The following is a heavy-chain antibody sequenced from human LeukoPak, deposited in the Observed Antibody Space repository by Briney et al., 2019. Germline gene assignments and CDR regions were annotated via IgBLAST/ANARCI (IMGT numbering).Heavy chain of an antibody. V-gene: IGHV3-30*02. CDR2: IRYDGSNK. Sequence: GGSLRLSCAASGFTFSTYGMHWVRQAPGKGLEWVAFIRYDGSNKFYSDSVKGRFTISRDNAKNSLYLQMNSLRAEDTAVYYCSTAKFDNWGQGTLVTVSS. J-gene: IGHJ4*02. CDR1: GFTFSTYG. CDR3: STAKFDN.